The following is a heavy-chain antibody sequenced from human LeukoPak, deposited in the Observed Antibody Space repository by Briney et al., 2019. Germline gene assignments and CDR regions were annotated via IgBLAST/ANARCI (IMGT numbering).Heavy chain of an antibody. V-gene: IGHV6-1*01. CDR1: GDSVSSINGA. CDR2: TYFRSQWYY. Sequence: SQTLSLTCAISGDSVSSINGAWNWIRQSPSRGLEWLGRTYFRSQWYYDYAVAFQGRITINPDTSNNQFSLLLTSLRPKDTAVYDCARDVGNTGWYTFDYWGQETLVTVSS. CDR3: ARDVGNTGWYTFDY. D-gene: IGHD6-19*01. J-gene: IGHJ4*02.